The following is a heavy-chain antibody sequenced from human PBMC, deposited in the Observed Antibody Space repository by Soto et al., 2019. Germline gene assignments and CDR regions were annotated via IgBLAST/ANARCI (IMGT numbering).Heavy chain of an antibody. CDR1: GYTFTSYA. Sequence: ASVKVSCKASGYTFTSYAMHWVRQAPGQRLEWMGWINAGNGNTKYSQKFQGRVTITRDTSASTAYMELSSLRSEDTAVYYCARSFAVYCSGGSCYPNWFDPWGQGTLVTVSS. CDR2: INAGNGNT. V-gene: IGHV1-3*01. CDR3: ARSFAVYCSGGSCYPNWFDP. D-gene: IGHD2-15*01. J-gene: IGHJ5*02.